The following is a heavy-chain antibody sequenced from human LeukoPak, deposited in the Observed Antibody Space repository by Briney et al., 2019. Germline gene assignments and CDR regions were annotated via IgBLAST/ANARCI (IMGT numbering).Heavy chain of an antibody. CDR2: IYTSGST. CDR1: GGSISSGSYY. Sequence: SQTLSLTCTVSGGSISSGSYYWSWIRQPAGKGLEWIGRIYTSGSTNYNPSLKSRVTISVDKSKNQFSLKLSSVTAADTAVYYCARDLATAVSDAFDIWGQGTMVTVSS. J-gene: IGHJ3*02. V-gene: IGHV4-61*02. CDR3: ARDLATAVSDAFDI. D-gene: IGHD2-2*01.